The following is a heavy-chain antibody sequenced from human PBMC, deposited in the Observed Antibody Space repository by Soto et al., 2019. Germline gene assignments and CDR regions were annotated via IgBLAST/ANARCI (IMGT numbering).Heavy chain of an antibody. V-gene: IGHV4-59*12. CDR1: VGSISSYH. CDR2: ICSGVGT. D-gene: IGHD1-1*01. Sequence: PSEPLSLTCTVSVGSISSYHLCLIGHTPLKGLEWIWYICSGVGTHFNPSLKSRVTISVDTSKNQFSLKLTSVTAADTALYYCARVERGTATTVVDAFDMWGPGAMVTVSS. J-gene: IGHJ3*02. CDR3: ARVERGTATTVVDAFDM.